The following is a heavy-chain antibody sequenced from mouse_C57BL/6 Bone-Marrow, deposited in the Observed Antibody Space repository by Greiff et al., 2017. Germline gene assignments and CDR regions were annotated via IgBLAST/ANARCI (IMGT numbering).Heavy chain of an antibody. Sequence: EVKLVESGGGLVQPGGSLSLSCAASGFTFTDYYMSWVRQPPGKALEWLGFIRNKANGYTTEYSASVKGRFTISRDNSQSILYLQMNALRAEDSATYYCARYEGGYPFDDWGQGTTLTVSS. CDR1: GFTFTDYY. CDR3: ARYEGGYPFDD. J-gene: IGHJ2*01. V-gene: IGHV7-3*01. D-gene: IGHD2-2*01. CDR2: IRNKANGYTT.